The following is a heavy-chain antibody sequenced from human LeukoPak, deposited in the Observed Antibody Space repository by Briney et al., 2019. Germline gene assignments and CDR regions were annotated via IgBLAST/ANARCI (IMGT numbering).Heavy chain of an antibody. D-gene: IGHD5-24*01. J-gene: IGHJ4*02. Sequence: PSETLSLTCTVSGGSISSSSYYWGWIRQPPGKGLEWIGYIYYSGSTYYNPSLKSRVTISVDTSKNQFSLKLSSVIAADTAVYYCARRRDGYNSDYWGQGTLVTVSS. CDR1: GGSISSSSYY. CDR3: ARRRDGYNSDY. CDR2: IYYSGST. V-gene: IGHV4-39*07.